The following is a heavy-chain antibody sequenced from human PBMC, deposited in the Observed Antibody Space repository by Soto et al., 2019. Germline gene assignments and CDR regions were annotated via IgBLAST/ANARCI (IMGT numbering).Heavy chain of an antibody. J-gene: IGHJ4*02. D-gene: IGHD2-8*02. CDR2: FSLSGTT. CDR3: ARGMTPPGARAWYYFDS. CDR1: GASITGTSY. V-gene: IGHV4-4*07. Sequence: SETLSLTCTVSGASITGTSYWSWIRQPAGKGLEWIGRFSLSGTTNYNPSLRSRVTMSADVSKNQFSLRLTSVTAADTALYYCARGMTPPGARAWYYFDSWGQGTLVTVSS.